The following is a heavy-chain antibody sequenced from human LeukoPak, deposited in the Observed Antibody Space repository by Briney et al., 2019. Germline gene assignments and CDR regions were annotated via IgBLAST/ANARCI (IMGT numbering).Heavy chain of an antibody. J-gene: IGHJ4*02. D-gene: IGHD3-10*01. CDR3: ARVLRGKWLKVSPHFDS. CDR2: ITPSGNT. Sequence: PSETLSLTCTVYGGSLSGSSWTWIRQPPGKGLEWIGEITPSGNTIYTPSLKSRLSISVDASKNQVSLLVTSVTAADTAVYYCARVLRGKWLKVSPHFDSWGQGSLVTVSS. V-gene: IGHV4-34*01. CDR1: GGSLSGSS.